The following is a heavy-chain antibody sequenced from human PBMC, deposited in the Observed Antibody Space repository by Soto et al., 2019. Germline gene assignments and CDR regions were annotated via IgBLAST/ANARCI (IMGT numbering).Heavy chain of an antibody. CDR2: INPLFRTP. Sequence: QVHLVQSEAEVREPGSSVKVSCKSSGGSFTTDSIIWVRQAPGQGLEWMGGINPLFRTPVYAQKFQGRVTITADESTSAAHLEVTGLTPEDTALYFCAKGVASSDWGQGTPVTVSS. D-gene: IGHD5-12*01. V-gene: IGHV1-69*01. J-gene: IGHJ4*02. CDR1: GGSFTTDS. CDR3: AKGVASSD.